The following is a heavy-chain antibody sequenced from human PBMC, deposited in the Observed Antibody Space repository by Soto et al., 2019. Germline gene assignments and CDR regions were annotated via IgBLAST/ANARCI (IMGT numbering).Heavy chain of an antibody. Sequence: SETLSLNCTLSGGSISSYYWSWIWPPAGKGLGWIGYIYHSGSTNYNPSLKSRVTISVYTSKNQSSLKLSSVTAADTGVYYCARVRYYDSSGYYYVWAFDYWGQGPLVTVSS. CDR3: ARVRYYDSSGYYYVWAFDY. V-gene: IGHV4-59*01. CDR1: GGSISSYY. D-gene: IGHD3-22*01. CDR2: IYHSGST. J-gene: IGHJ4*02.